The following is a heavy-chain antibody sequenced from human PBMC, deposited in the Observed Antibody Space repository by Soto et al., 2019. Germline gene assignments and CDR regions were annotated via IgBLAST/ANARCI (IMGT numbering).Heavy chain of an antibody. CDR1: GFTFSDYY. V-gene: IGHV3-11*06. J-gene: IGHJ1*01. Sequence: LRLSCAASGFTFSDYYMSWIRQAPGKGLEWVSYISSSSSYTNYADSVKGRFTISRDNAKDSLYLQMNSLRAEDTVVYYCARDLGSSWYPEYFQHWGQGTLVTVSS. CDR2: ISSSSSYT. CDR3: ARDLGSSWYPEYFQH. D-gene: IGHD6-13*01.